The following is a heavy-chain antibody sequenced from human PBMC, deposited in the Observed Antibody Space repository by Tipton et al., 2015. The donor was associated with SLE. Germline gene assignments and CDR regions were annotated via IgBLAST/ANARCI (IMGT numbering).Heavy chain of an antibody. CDR3: ARDAIERNGVFDAFDI. J-gene: IGHJ3*02. D-gene: IGHD3-3*01. CDR2: ITGTGGTT. CDR1: GFTFGSYS. V-gene: IGHV3-23*01. Sequence: SLRLSCAASGFTFGSYSVTWVRQAPGKGLEWVSTITGTGGTTYYADSVKGRFTISRDNSRNTLYLHMSSLRGEDTAVYFCARDAIERNGVFDAFDIWGQGAMVTVSS.